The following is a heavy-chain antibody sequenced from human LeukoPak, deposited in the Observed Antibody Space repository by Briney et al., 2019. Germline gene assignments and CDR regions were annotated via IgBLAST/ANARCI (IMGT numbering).Heavy chain of an antibody. Sequence: SETLSLTCTVSGGSISSYYWSWIRQPPGKGLEWIGYIYYSGSTNYNPSLKSRVTISVDTSKNQFSLKLSSVTAADTAVYYCARFMITFGGVIVKGIDYWGQGTLVTVSS. CDR3: ARFMITFGGVIVKGIDY. CDR2: IYYSGST. J-gene: IGHJ4*02. CDR1: GGSISSYY. V-gene: IGHV4-59*12. D-gene: IGHD3-16*02.